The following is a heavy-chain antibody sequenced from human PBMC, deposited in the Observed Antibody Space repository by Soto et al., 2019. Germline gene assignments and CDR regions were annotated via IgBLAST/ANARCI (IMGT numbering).Heavy chain of an antibody. V-gene: IGHV4-59*11. CDR1: GGSISNHY. Sequence: SETLSLTCSVSGGSISNHYWSWIRQPPGKGLEWIGYIYYNGNTNYNPSLKSRVTMSVDTSKNQFSLKLSSVTAADTAVYYCARGQQLDQYYYYYYMDVWGKGTTVTVSS. J-gene: IGHJ6*03. D-gene: IGHD6-13*01. CDR2: IYYNGNT. CDR3: ARGQQLDQYYYYYYMDV.